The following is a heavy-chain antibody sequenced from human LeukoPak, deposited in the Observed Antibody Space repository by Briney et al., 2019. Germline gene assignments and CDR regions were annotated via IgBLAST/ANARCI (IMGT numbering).Heavy chain of an antibody. V-gene: IGHV1-69*13. CDR2: IIPIFGTA. CDR1: GGTFSSYA. J-gene: IGHJ4*02. D-gene: IGHD4-23*01. CDR3: ARGWLAKSTVVTPYNY. Sequence: SVKVSCKASGGTFSSYAISWVRQAPGQGLEWMGGIIPIFGTANYAQKFQGRVTITADESMSTAYMQLSSLRSVDTAVYYCARGWLAKSTVVTPYNYWGQGTLVTVSS.